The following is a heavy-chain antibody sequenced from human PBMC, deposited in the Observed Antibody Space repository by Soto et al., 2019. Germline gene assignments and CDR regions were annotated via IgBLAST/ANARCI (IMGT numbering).Heavy chain of an antibody. D-gene: IGHD6-13*01. CDR2: INAGNGNT. CDR1: GYTFTSYA. V-gene: IGHV1-3*01. CDR3: ARFELGIRGRNDAFDI. Sequence: ASVKVSCKASGYTFTSYAMHWVRQAPGQRLEWMGWINAGNGNTKYSQKFQGRVTITRDTSASTAYMELSSLRSEDTAVYYCARFELGIRGRNDAFDIWGQGTMVTVSS. J-gene: IGHJ3*02.